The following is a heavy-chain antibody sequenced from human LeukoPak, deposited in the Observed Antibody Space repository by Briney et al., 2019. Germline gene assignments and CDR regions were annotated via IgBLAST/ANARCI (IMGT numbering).Heavy chain of an antibody. Sequence: PGGSLRLSCAASGFTFSAYGMSWVRQSPRKGLEWVSGVSGADGTTYYADSVEGRFTISRDNSKNTLYLQMNSLRAEDTAVYYCARAGRLGNFDYWGQGTLVTVSS. CDR1: GFTFSAYG. J-gene: IGHJ4*02. CDR3: ARAGRLGNFDY. CDR2: VSGADGTT. V-gene: IGHV3-23*01. D-gene: IGHD1-26*01.